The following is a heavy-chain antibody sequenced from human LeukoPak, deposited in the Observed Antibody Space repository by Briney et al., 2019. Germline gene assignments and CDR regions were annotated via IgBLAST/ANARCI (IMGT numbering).Heavy chain of an antibody. CDR1: GLTVSSFA. D-gene: IGHD6-13*01. V-gene: IGHV3-23*03. Sequence: GGSLRLPCAASGLTVSSFAMNGVRQAPGKGLEWVSVFTTGANYTYYADSVKGRFTMTRDNSKNTIFLQLNNVRADDTAVYFCAKAQGAWYYFDSWGQGTLVTVSS. CDR2: FTTGANYT. J-gene: IGHJ4*02. CDR3: AKAQGAWYYFDS.